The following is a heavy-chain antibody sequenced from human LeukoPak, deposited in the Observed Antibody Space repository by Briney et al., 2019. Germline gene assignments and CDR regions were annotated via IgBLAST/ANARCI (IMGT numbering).Heavy chain of an antibody. J-gene: IGHJ4*02. D-gene: IGHD3/OR15-3a*01. CDR3: ARDLGLVPPEDYDYFDH. CDR2: ISSSGSTI. V-gene: IGHV3-48*04. Sequence: GGSPRLSCTASGFTFSSYSMNWVRQAPGKGLEWVSYISSSGSTIYYADSVKGRFTISRDNAKNSLYLQINSLRAEDTAIYYCARDLGLVPPEDYDYFDHWGQGTLVTVSS. CDR1: GFTFSSYS.